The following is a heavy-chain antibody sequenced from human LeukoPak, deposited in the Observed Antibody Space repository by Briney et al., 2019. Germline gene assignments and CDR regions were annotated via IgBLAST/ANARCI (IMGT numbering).Heavy chain of an antibody. CDR3: STGSGHAFDI. CDR2: INSDGSST. CDR1: GFTFSSYW. J-gene: IGHJ3*02. D-gene: IGHD3-10*01. Sequence: PGGSLRLSCAASGFTFSSYWMHWVRQVPGKGLVWVSRINSDGSSTSYADSVKGRFTISRDNAKNTLYVQMNSLRAEDTAVCYCSTGSGHAFDIWGRGTMVTVPS. V-gene: IGHV3-74*01.